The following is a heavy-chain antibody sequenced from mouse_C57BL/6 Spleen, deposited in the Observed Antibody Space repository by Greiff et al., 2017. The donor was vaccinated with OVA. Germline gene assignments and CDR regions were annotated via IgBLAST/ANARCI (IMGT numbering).Heavy chain of an antibody. D-gene: IGHD3-2*02. CDR3: ARRLALYAMDY. CDR1: GYAFSSYW. J-gene: IGHJ4*01. Sequence: QVQLKQSGAELVKPGASVKISCKASGYAFSSYWMNWVKQRPGKGLEWIGQIYPGDGDTNYNGKFKGKATLTADKSSSTAYMQLSSLTSEDSAVYVCARRLALYAMDYWGQGTSVTVSS. CDR2: IYPGDGDT. V-gene: IGHV1-80*01.